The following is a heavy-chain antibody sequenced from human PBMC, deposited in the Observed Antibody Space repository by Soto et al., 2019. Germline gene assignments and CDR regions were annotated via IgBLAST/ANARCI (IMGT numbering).Heavy chain of an antibody. Sequence: QEQLVESGGGVVLPGRSLRLSCAASGFTFSNFPMHWVRQAPGKGLEWVTSISYEGKNQFYADSVKGRFTIARDKSKNTVHLQMNGLRVDGTAVYYCALLVDLRYFDYWGQGTLVTVSS. V-gene: IGHV3-30*04. CDR2: ISYEGKNQ. D-gene: IGHD1-20*01. J-gene: IGHJ4*02. CDR3: ALLVDLRYFDY. CDR1: GFTFSNFP.